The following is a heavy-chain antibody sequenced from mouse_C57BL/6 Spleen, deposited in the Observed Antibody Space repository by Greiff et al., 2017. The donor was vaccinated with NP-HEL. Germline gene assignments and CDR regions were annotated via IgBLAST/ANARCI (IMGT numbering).Heavy chain of an antibody. Sequence: QVQLQQSGPELVKPGASVKISCKASGYSFTSYYIHWVKQRPGQGLEWIGWIYPGCGNTTYNEQFKGKATLTAYTSSSTAYMQLSSLTSEDSAVYSCARSGGLRGYFDVGGTGTTVTVSS. CDR2: IYPGCGNT. J-gene: IGHJ1*03. V-gene: IGHV1-66*01. D-gene: IGHD2-4*01. CDR3: ARSGGLRGYFDV. CDR1: GYSFTSYY.